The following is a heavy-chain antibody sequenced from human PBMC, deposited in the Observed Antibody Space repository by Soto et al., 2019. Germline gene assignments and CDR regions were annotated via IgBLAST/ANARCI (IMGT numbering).Heavy chain of an antibody. CDR1: GFTFSRYW. D-gene: IGHD3-22*01. V-gene: IGHV3-74*03. Sequence: PGGSLRLSCAASGFTFSRYWMHWVRQAPGKGLVWVSRFNSDGSSTTYADSVKGRFTISRDNAKNSLYLQMNSLRAEDTAVYYCARFYYDSSGYLPSPYYYYYGLDVWGQGTTVTVSS. CDR3: ARFYYDSSGYLPSPYYYYYGLDV. CDR2: FNSDGSST. J-gene: IGHJ6*01.